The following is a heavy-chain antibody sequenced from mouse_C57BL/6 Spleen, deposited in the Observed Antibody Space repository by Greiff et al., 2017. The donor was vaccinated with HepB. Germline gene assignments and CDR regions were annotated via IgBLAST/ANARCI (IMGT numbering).Heavy chain of an antibody. CDR2: INPNNGGT. V-gene: IGHV1-22*01. CDR1: GYTFTDYN. CDR3: ASYYYGSSYFDY. J-gene: IGHJ2*01. Sequence: EVKLMESGPELVKPGASVKMSCKASGYTFTDYNMHWVKQSHGKSLEWIGYINPNNGGTSYNQKFKGKATLTVNKSSSTAYMELRSLTSEDSAVYYCASYYYGSSYFDYWGQGTTLTVSS. D-gene: IGHD1-1*01.